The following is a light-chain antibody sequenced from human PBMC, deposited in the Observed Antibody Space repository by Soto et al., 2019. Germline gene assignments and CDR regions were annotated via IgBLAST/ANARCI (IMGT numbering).Light chain of an antibody. CDR2: HAS. V-gene: IGKV3-15*01. J-gene: IGKJ4*01. CDR3: QQYNKWPLT. CDR1: QSVSSN. Sequence: EIVMTQSPATLSVSPGERATLSCRASQSVSSNLAWYQQKPGQAPRLLIYHASTRATRIPARFSGSGSATKFTLTISSLQSEDFAVYYCQQYNKWPLTFGGGTKVEIK.